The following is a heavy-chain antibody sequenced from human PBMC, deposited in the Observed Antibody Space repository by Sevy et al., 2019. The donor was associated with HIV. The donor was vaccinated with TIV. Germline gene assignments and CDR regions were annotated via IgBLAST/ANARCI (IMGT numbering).Heavy chain of an antibody. CDR1: GYTFTSYD. V-gene: IGHV1-8*01. Sequence: ASVKVSCKASGYTFTSYDINWVRQATGQGLEWMGWMNPNSGNTGYAQKFKGRVTMTRNTSISTAYMELSSLRSEDTAVYYCARRYYDFWSGYYRFGMDVWGQGTTVTVSS. CDR3: ARRYYDFWSGYYRFGMDV. J-gene: IGHJ6*02. CDR2: MNPNSGNT. D-gene: IGHD3-3*01.